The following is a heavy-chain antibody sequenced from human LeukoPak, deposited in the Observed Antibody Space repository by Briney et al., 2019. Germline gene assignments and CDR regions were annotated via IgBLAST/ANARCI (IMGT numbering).Heavy chain of an antibody. CDR1: GYTFTSYY. CDR2: INPSGGST. J-gene: IGHJ4*02. Sequence: ASVKVSCKASGYTFTSYYMHWVRQAPGQGLEWMGIINPSGGSTNYAQKFQERVTITRDMSTSTAYMELSSLRSEDTAVYYCAAVTGTRGGRAFDYWGQGTLVTVSS. D-gene: IGHD1-7*01. V-gene: IGHV1-46*01. CDR3: AAVTGTRGGRAFDY.